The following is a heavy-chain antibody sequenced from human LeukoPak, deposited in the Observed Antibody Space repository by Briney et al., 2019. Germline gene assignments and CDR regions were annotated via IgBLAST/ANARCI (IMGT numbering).Heavy chain of an antibody. Sequence: GGSLRLSCAASGFTFSSYWMHWVRQGPGKGLVWVSFISSDGSSTNYADSVKGRFTISRDNAKNTLYLQMNSLRGEDTAVYYCAYGSGREGYMDVWGKGTTVTVSS. CDR3: AYGSGREGYMDV. J-gene: IGHJ6*03. V-gene: IGHV3-74*01. D-gene: IGHD3-10*01. CDR2: ISSDGSST. CDR1: GFTFSSYW.